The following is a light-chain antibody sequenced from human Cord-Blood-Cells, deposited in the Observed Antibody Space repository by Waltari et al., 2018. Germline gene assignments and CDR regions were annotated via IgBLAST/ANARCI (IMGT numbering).Light chain of an antibody. CDR2: YDS. CDR3: QVWDSSSDHRYV. Sequence: SFVLTQPPSVSVAPGKTARLPRGRNNIGSKSVHWYQQKPGQAPVLVIYYDSDRPSGIPERSSGSNSGNTATLTISRVEAGDEADYYCQVWDSSSDHRYVFGTGTKVTVL. J-gene: IGLJ1*01. CDR1: NIGSKS. V-gene: IGLV3-21*04.